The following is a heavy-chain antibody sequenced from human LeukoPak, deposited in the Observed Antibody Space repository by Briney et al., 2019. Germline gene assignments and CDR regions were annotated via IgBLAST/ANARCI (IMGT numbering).Heavy chain of an antibody. J-gene: IGHJ4*02. CDR1: GYTFTSYG. Sequence: ASVKVSCKASGYTFTSYGISWVRQAPGQGLEWMGWISAYNGNTNYAQKLQGRVTMTTDTSTSTACMELRSLRSDDTAVYYSAREGDTAMGVVYYFDYWGQGTLVTVSS. D-gene: IGHD5-18*01. CDR2: ISAYNGNT. V-gene: IGHV1-18*01. CDR3: AREGDTAMGVVYYFDY.